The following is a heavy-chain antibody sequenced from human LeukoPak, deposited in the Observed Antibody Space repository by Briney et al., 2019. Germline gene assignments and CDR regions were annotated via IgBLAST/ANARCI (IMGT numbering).Heavy chain of an antibody. CDR3: AKCSTHAGEVVLKVYFDY. J-gene: IGHJ4*02. CDR1: GFTFSSYA. CDR2: MSGSGSST. V-gene: IGHV3-23*01. D-gene: IGHD2-15*01. Sequence: GGSLRLSCAASGFTFSSYAITWVRQAPGKGLEWVSAMSGSGSSTYYADSVKGRFTISRDNSRNTLYLQMNSLRAEDSAVYYCAKCSTHAGEVVLKVYFDYWGQGTLVTVHS.